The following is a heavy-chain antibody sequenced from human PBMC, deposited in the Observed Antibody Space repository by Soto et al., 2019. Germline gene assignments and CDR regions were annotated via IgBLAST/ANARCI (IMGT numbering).Heavy chain of an antibody. CDR3: ARRNSGYYGLQDAFDI. CDR2: ISAYNGNT. V-gene: IGHV1-18*01. D-gene: IGHD3-16*01. CDR1: GYTFTSYG. Sequence: GASVKVSCKASGYTFTSYGISWVRQAPGQGLEWMGWISAYNGNTNYAQKLQGRVTMTTDTSTSTAYMELRSLRSDDTAVYYCARRNSGYYGLQDAFDIWGQGTMVTVSS. J-gene: IGHJ3*02.